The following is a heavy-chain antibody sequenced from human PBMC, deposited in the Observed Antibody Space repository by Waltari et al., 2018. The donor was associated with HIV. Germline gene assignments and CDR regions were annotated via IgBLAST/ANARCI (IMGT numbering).Heavy chain of an antibody. CDR1: GFTLNTHA. V-gene: IGHV3-33*05. D-gene: IGHD6-19*01. J-gene: IGHJ3*02. CDR3: VRDIEQWLVQGAFDI. CDR2: ISDYIRIE. Sequence: QVQVVESGGGVSQPGRSLRLSSVAVGFTLNTHAIPWVRQAPGKGLEEWAVISDYIRIEDYEESLGARFTNPRDNAKHTVYLQIKGLTGNDTAMYFCVRDIEQWLVQGAFDIWGQGTVVIVSS.